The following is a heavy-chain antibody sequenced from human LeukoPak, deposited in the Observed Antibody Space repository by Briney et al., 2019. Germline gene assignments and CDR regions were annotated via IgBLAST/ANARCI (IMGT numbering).Heavy chain of an antibody. J-gene: IGHJ4*02. Sequence: GGSLRLSCAASGFTFSSYAMSWVRQAPGKGLEWVSAISGSGGSTYYADSVKGRFTISRDNSKNTLYLQMNSLRAEDTAVYYCAKGFGIAVAGTYFDYWGQGTLVTVSS. CDR3: AKGFGIAVAGTYFDY. D-gene: IGHD6-19*01. CDR2: ISGSGGST. V-gene: IGHV3-23*01. CDR1: GFTFSSYA.